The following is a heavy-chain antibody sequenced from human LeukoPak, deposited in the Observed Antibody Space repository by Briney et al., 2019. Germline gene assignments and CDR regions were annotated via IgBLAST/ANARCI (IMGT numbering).Heavy chain of an antibody. J-gene: IGHJ5*02. Sequence: SETLSLTCTVSGGSISSHYWSWIRQPPGKGLEWIGYIYYSGSTNYNPSLKSRVTISVDTSKNQFSLKLSSVTAADTAVYYCARDGVVPAAMGRSWFDPWGQGTLVTVSS. D-gene: IGHD2-2*01. CDR3: ARDGVVPAAMGRSWFDP. CDR2: IYYSGST. CDR1: GGSISSHY. V-gene: IGHV4-59*11.